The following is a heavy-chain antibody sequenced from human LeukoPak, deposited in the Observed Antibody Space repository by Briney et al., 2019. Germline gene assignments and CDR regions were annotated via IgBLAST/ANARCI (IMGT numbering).Heavy chain of an antibody. V-gene: IGHV3-43*01. Sequence: GVSLRLSCAASGFTFDDYTMQWVRQAPGKGVEWVSLISWDGGSTYYADSVKGRFTISRDNSKNSLYLQMNSLRTEDTALYYCAKSMVSGSSHWYFDLWGRGTLVTVSS. CDR1: GFTFDDYT. CDR3: AKSMVSGSSHWYFDL. J-gene: IGHJ2*01. D-gene: IGHD3-10*01. CDR2: ISWDGGST.